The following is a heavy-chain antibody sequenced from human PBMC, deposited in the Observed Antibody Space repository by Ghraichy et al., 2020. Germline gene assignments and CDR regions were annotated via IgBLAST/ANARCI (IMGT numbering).Heavy chain of an antibody. CDR2: ISSSGSTM. CDR3: ASRPTMTLLFGSYGMDV. D-gene: IGHD4-17*01. V-gene: IGHV3-48*03. Sequence: GESLNISCAASGFTFSTYEMNWVRQAPGKGLAWVSCISSSGSTMYYADFVKGRFTISRDNAKNSLYLQMNSLRVEDTAVYYCASRPTMTLLFGSYGMDVWGQGTTVTVSS. CDR1: GFTFSTYE. J-gene: IGHJ6*02.